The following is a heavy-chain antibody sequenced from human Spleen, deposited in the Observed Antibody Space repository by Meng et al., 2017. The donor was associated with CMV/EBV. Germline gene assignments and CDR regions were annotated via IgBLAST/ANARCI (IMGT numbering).Heavy chain of an antibody. V-gene: IGHV3-53*01. CDR3: ARARSGWYYFDL. CDR2: IYSGGST. Sequence: GESLKISCAASAFTFGGYTMNWVRQAPGKGLEWVSVIYSGGSTYYADSVKGRFTISRDNSKNTLYLQMNSLRAEDTAVYYCARARSGWYYFDLWGRGTLVTVSS. D-gene: IGHD6-19*01. CDR1: AFTFGGYT. J-gene: IGHJ2*01.